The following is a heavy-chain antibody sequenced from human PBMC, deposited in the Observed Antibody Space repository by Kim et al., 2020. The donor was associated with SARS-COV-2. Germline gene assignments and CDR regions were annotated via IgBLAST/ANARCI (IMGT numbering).Heavy chain of an antibody. Sequence: SLKSRVTISVDTSKNQFSLKLSSVTAADTAVYYCARSCSSTSCYIEVFDYWGQGTLVTVSS. D-gene: IGHD2-2*01. CDR3: ARSCSSTSCYIEVFDY. V-gene: IGHV4-34*13. J-gene: IGHJ4*02.